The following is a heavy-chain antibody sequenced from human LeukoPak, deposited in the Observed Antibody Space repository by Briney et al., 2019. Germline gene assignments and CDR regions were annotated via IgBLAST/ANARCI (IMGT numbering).Heavy chain of an antibody. Sequence: PGGSLRLSCAASGFTFSSYAMSWVRQAPGKGLEWVSSISSSSSYIYYPDSVKGRFTISRDNAKNSLYLQMNSLRAEDTAVYYCAMGGYYDSSGYPTSDYWGQGTLVTVSS. CDR1: GFTFSSYA. CDR2: ISSSSSYI. D-gene: IGHD3-22*01. V-gene: IGHV3-21*01. J-gene: IGHJ4*02. CDR3: AMGGYYDSSGYPTSDY.